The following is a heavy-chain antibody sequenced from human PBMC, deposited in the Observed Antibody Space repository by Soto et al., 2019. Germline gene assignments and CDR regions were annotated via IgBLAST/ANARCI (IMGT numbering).Heavy chain of an antibody. V-gene: IGHV3-72*01. D-gene: IGHD4-17*01. CDR1: GFTFSDHY. Sequence: PGGSLRLSCAASGFTFSDHYMDWVRQAPGKGLEWVGRTRNKANSYTTGYAASVKGRFTISRDDSKNSLYLQMNSVKTEDTAVYYCARELMTTVTYFDYWGLGTLVTVSS. J-gene: IGHJ4*02. CDR2: TRNKANSYTT. CDR3: ARELMTTVTYFDY.